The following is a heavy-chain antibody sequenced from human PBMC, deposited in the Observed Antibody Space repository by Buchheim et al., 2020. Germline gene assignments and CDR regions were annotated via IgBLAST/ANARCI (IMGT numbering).Heavy chain of an antibody. D-gene: IGHD5-12*01. CDR2: INHSGST. J-gene: IGHJ5*02. CDR1: GGSFSGYY. Sequence: QVQLQQWGAGLLKPSETLSLTCAVYGGSFSGYYWSWIRQPPGKGLEWIGEINHSGSTNYNPSLKSRVTISVDTSKNQFSLNLSSVTAADTAVYYCARASLLRGYSGFPRWFDPWGQGTL. CDR3: ARASLLRGYSGFPRWFDP. V-gene: IGHV4-34*01.